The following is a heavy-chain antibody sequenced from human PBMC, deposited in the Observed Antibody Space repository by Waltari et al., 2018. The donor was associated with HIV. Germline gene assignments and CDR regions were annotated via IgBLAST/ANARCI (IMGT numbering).Heavy chain of an antibody. CDR2: INHSGTT. D-gene: IGHD2-15*01. J-gene: IGHJ4*02. Sequence: VQLQQWGAGLLKPSETLSRTCAVYGASFNDYYWSWIRQTPGKGREWIGEINHSGTTNYNPSLKSRVAMSVDTSKNQFSLNLTSVTAADTAMYYCARGTYRNGGGLPFDFWDQGTLVTVSS. CDR1: GASFNDYY. V-gene: IGHV4-34*02. CDR3: ARGTYRNGGGLPFDF.